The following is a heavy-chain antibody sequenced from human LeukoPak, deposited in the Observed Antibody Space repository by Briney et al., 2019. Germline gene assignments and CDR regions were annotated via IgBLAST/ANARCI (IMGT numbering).Heavy chain of an antibody. Sequence: GGSLRLSCVASGFTFSSYSMNWVRQAPGKGLEWVSYISGSSGTIYYADSVKGRFTISRDNAKNSLYLQMNSLRAEDTAVYYCARRSEFGVLYYMDIWVKGTTVTVSS. CDR1: GFTFSSYS. J-gene: IGHJ6*03. CDR2: ISGSSGTI. CDR3: ARRSEFGVLYYMDI. V-gene: IGHV3-48*01. D-gene: IGHD3-16*01.